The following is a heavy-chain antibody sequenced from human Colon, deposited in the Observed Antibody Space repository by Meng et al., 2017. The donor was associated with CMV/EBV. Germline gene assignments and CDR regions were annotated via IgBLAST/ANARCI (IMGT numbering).Heavy chain of an antibody. CDR2: IIPIFGTA. CDR3: ARATVTTRSGYYYYYYGMDV. V-gene: IGHV1-69*05. J-gene: IGHJ6*02. CDR1: GGTFISYA. D-gene: IGHD4-11*01. Sequence: SVKVSCKASGGTFISYAISWVRQAPGQGLEWMGGIIPIFGTANYAQKCQGRVTITTDESTSTAYMELSSLRSEDTAVYYCARATVTTRSGYYYYYYGMDVWGQGTTVTVSS.